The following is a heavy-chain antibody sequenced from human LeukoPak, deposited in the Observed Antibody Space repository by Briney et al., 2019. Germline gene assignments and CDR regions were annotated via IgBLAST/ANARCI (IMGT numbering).Heavy chain of an antibody. V-gene: IGHV3-23*01. CDR1: GLTFSNYA. CDR3: AKDDRHSSGWYGKGVY. Sequence: GGSLRLSCAASGLTFSNYAMIWVRQAPGQGLEWVSAIRGSGSTYYADSVKGRFTISRDNSKNTLYLQMNSLRVEDTAVYYCAKDDRHSSGWYGKGVYWGQGTLVTVSS. D-gene: IGHD6-19*01. J-gene: IGHJ4*02. CDR2: IRGSGST.